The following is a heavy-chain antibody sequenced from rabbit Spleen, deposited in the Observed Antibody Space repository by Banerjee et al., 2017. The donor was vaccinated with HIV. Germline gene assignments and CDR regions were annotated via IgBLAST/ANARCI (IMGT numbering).Heavy chain of an antibody. Sequence: QEQLEESGGGLVQPGGSLKLSCKASGFDFSNYGVSWVRQAPGKGLEWIGYIEPIFGNTYYANWVNGRFTISNHNAQNTLYLQLNSLTAADTATYFCVRGSGWGFGYFKLWGQGTLVTVS. V-gene: IGHV1S47*01. D-gene: IGHD4-1*01. CDR3: VRGSGWGFGYFKL. CDR2: IEPIFGNT. J-gene: IGHJ4*01. CDR1: GFDFSNYG.